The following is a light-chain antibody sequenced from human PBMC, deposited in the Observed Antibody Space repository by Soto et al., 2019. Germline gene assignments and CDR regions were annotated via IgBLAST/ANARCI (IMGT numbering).Light chain of an antibody. CDR3: QQYLVTPWT. CDR2: GAS. J-gene: IGKJ1*01. CDR1: QDIGTK. V-gene: IGKV3D-15*01. Sequence: IVMTQSPAILSVSPGETGTLSCRASQDIGTKLAWYQQKPGQAPRLLIHGASNRATGIPDRFSGSGSGTDFTLTIGRLEPEDFAVYYCQQYLVTPWTFGQGTKVDIK.